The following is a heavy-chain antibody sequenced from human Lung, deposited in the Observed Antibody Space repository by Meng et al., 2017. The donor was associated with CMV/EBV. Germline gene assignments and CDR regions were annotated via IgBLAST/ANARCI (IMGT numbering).Heavy chain of an antibody. CDR3: ARMGARGGNSLIDY. Sequence: LXXSVSGYSIGSGYFWGWIRQPPGKGLEWVGSIYHSGSTYHNPSLKSRVTISADSPRNQFSLKLISVTAADTAAYYCARMGARGGNSLIDYWGQGTLVXVSS. V-gene: IGHV4-38-2*02. D-gene: IGHD4-23*01. J-gene: IGHJ4*02. CDR2: IYHSGST. CDR1: GYSIGSGYF.